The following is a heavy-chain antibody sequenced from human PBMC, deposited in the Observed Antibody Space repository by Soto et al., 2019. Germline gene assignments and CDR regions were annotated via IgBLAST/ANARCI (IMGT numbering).Heavy chain of an antibody. Sequence: GGSLRLSCAASGFTFTRYSMNWVRQAPGKGLEWVSSISSTTNYIYYGDSMKGRFTISRDNAKNSLYLEMNSLRAEDTAVYYCARESEDLTSNFDYWGQGPLVTVSS. J-gene: IGHJ4*02. CDR3: ARESEDLTSNFDY. CDR2: ISSTTNYI. CDR1: GFTFTRYS. V-gene: IGHV3-21*06.